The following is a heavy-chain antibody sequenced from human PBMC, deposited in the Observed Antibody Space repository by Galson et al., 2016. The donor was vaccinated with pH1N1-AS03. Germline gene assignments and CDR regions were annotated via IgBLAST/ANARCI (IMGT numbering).Heavy chain of an antibody. CDR2: IRSDGDGSGAS. V-gene: IGHV3-15*01. D-gene: IGHD1-7*01. Sequence: SLRLSCAASGFIFRNDGMTWVRQAPGKRLEWVGHIRSDGDGSGASDHAAPVTGSFTISSDDSENTLYLQLNSLSDEDRDWYYGARESPLNYYLDLWGRGTLVTVSS. CDR3: ARESPLNYYLDL. J-gene: IGHJ2*01. CDR1: GFIFRNDG.